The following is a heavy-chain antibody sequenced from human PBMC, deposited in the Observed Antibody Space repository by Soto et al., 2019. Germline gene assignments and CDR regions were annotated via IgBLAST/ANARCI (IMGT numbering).Heavy chain of an antibody. D-gene: IGHD3-3*01. Sequence: SLRLSCVASGFSFSNYNMNWVRQAPGKGLEWVSYITDSSDTVHYADSVRGRFTIYRDNAESSLYLQMNSLRDEDTAVYFCARDFGHGYYLDYWGRGTLVTVS. CDR3: ARDFGHGYYLDY. J-gene: IGHJ4*02. CDR2: ITDSSDTV. V-gene: IGHV3-48*02. CDR1: GFSFSNYN.